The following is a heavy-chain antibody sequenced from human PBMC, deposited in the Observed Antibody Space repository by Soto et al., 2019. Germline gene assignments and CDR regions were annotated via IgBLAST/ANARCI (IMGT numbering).Heavy chain of an antibody. Sequence: EVQLVESGGGLVQPGGSLRLSCAASGFTFSSYWMHWVRQVPGKGLVWVSRINTDGSETNYADSVKGRFTVSRDNAKNKQYLQMNNLRVEDTAVYYCARDGEGYWGQGTLVTVSS. J-gene: IGHJ4*02. D-gene: IGHD2-21*01. CDR3: ARDGEGY. CDR1: GFTFSSYW. CDR2: INTDGSET. V-gene: IGHV3-74*01.